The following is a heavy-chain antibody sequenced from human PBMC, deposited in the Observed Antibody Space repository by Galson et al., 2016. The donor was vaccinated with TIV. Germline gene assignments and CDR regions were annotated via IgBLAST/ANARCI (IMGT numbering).Heavy chain of an antibody. J-gene: IGHJ1*01. V-gene: IGHV3-74*01. CDR3: VRDRLGWH. Sequence: SLRLSCAASGISVNNDWMHWVRQSPEKGLVWVARIDTDGTTTYYADSVKGRFSISRDNAKNTVHLQMNNLIADDTAVYYCVRDRLGWHWGQGTLVTVSS. CDR1: GISVNNDW. CDR2: IDTDGTTT. D-gene: IGHD3-16*01.